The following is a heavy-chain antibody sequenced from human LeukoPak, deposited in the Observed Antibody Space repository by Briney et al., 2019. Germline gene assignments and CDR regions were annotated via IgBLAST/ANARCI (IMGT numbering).Heavy chain of an antibody. CDR1: GGSISSSSYY. D-gene: IGHD1-26*01. J-gene: IGHJ4*02. CDR2: IYYSGST. Sequence: SETLSLTCTVSGGSISSSSYYWGWIRQPPGKGLEWIGSIYYSGSTYYNPSLKSRVTISVDTSKNQFSLKLSSVTAADTAVYYCAKRHHGSSYFDYWGQGTLVTVSS. V-gene: IGHV4-39*07. CDR3: AKRHHGSSYFDY.